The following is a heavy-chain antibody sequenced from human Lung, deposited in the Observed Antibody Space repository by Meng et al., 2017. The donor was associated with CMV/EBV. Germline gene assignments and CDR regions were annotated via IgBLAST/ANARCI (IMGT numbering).Heavy chain of an antibody. CDR3: ARVLVMMYVDHYNIMDV. V-gene: IGHV1-2*02. CDR1: GYTFSGYF. D-gene: IGHD2-8*01. J-gene: IGHJ6*02. CDR2: INPKSGGT. Sequence: ASVKVSCKASGYTFSGYFMYWVRQAPGQGLEWMGWINPKSGGTNYAQRFQGRVTMTRDTSTGTAYMELTRLRSDDTAVYYCARVLVMMYVDHYNIMDVWGQGXTVTVSS.